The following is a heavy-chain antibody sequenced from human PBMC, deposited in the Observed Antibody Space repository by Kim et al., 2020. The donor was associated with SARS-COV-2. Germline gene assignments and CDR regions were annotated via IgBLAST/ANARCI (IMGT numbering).Heavy chain of an antibody. D-gene: IGHD3-3*01. Sequence: GGSLRLSCAASGFGFSTYWMSWVRQAPGKGLEWVANIKHDGSEKYYVDSVKGRFTISRDNAKNSLYLQMNSLRAEDTAVFYCARDRGDMYYDFWSGPNNWFDPWGQGTLVTVSS. CDR2: IKHDGSEK. CDR1: GFGFSTYW. CDR3: ARDRGDMYYDFWSGPNNWFDP. V-gene: IGHV3-7*01. J-gene: IGHJ5*02.